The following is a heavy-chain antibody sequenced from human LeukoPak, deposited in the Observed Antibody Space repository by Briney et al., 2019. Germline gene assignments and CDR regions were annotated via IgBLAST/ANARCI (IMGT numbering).Heavy chain of an antibody. V-gene: IGHV3-23*01. J-gene: IGHJ4*02. CDR1: GFTFSSYA. CDR3: AKDSGIVGATIDY. Sequence: GGSLRLSCAASGFTFSSYAMSWVRQAPGKGLEWVSAISGSGGSTYYADPVKGRFTISGDNSKNTLYLQMNSLRAEDTAVYYCAKDSGIVGATIDYWGQGTLVTVSS. CDR2: ISGSGGST. D-gene: IGHD1-26*01.